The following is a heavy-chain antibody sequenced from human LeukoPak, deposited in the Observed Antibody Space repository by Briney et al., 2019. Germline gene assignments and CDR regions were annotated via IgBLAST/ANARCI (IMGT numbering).Heavy chain of an antibody. CDR1: GYIFTSYA. CDR3: ARDSYCSGGSCYYGY. V-gene: IGHV7-4-1*02. CDR2: INTNTGNP. J-gene: IGHJ4*02. D-gene: IGHD2-15*01. Sequence: ASVKVSCTASGYIFTSYAMNWVRQAPGQGLEWMGWINTNTGNPTYAQGFTGRFVFSLDTSVSTAYLQISSLKAEDTAVYYCARDSYCSGGSCYYGYWGQGTLVTVSS.